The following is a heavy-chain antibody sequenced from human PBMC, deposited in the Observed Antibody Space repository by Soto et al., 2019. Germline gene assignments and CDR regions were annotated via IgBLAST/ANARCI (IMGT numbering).Heavy chain of an antibody. CDR2: IIPIVGIT. D-gene: IGHD2-21*02. Sequence: QVQLVQSGAEVKKPGSSVKVSCKASGGTFSSYTISWVRQAPGQGLEWMGRIIPIVGITKYAQKFQGRVTITADKSTSTDYMELSSLRSEDTAVYYCARDDGRAYCGGDCYSWGQGTLVTVSS. V-gene: IGHV1-69*02. CDR1: GGTFSSYT. CDR3: ARDDGRAYCGGDCYS. J-gene: IGHJ4*02.